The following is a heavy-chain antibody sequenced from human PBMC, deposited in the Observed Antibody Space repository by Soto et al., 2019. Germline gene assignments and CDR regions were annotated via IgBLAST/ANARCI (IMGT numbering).Heavy chain of an antibody. J-gene: IGHJ4*02. CDR3: ATASIAAAGTDY. D-gene: IGHD6-13*01. CDR2: ISGSGGST. Sequence: GGSLRLSCAASGFTFSSYAMSWVRQAPGKGLEWVSAISGSGGSTYYADSVKGRFTISRDNSKNTLYLQMNSLRAEDTAVYCCATASIAAAGTDYWGQGTLVTVSS. V-gene: IGHV3-23*01. CDR1: GFTFSSYA.